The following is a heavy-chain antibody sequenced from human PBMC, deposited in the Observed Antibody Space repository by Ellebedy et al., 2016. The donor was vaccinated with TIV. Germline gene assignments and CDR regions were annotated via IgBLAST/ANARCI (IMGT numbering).Heavy chain of an antibody. CDR3: ASRGVPLGYCSGGSCLQTYYYSGMDV. Sequence: AASVNVSCKASGYTFTSYGISWVRQAPGQGLEWMGRISAYNGKTTYAQKLQGRVTMTTDTSTSTAYMELSSLRSEDTAVYYCASRGVPLGYCSGGSCLQTYYYSGMDVWGQGTTVTVSS. CDR1: GYTFTSYG. CDR2: ISAYNGKT. J-gene: IGHJ6*02. D-gene: IGHD2-15*01. V-gene: IGHV1-18*01.